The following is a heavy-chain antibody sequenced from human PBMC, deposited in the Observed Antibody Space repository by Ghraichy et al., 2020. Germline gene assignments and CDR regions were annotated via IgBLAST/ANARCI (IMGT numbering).Heavy chain of an antibody. CDR1: GGTFSSYA. D-gene: IGHD5-12*01. J-gene: IGHJ3*02. CDR2: IIPILGIA. V-gene: IGHV1-69*04. CDR3: AREVDIVATMGRSDAFDI. Sequence: SVKVSCKASGGTFSSYAISWVRQAPGQGLEWMGRIIPILGIANYAQKFQGRVTITADKSTSTAYMELSSLRSEDTAVYYCAREVDIVATMGRSDAFDIWGQGTMVTVSS.